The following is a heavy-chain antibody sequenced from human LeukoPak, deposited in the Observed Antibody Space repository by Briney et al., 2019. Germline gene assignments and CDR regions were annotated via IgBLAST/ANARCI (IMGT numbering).Heavy chain of an antibody. CDR1: GGSISSHY. V-gene: IGHV4-59*11. CDR3: ARAPEQWLIPPFFDY. D-gene: IGHD6-19*01. Sequence: SETLSLTCTVSGGSISSHYWRWIRQPPGKGLEWIGCIYNNGRTNYNPSLTSRVTISVVTSKNQFSLKLTSLTAADTAVYYCARAPEQWLIPPFFDYWGQGTLVTVSS. J-gene: IGHJ4*02. CDR2: IYNNGRT.